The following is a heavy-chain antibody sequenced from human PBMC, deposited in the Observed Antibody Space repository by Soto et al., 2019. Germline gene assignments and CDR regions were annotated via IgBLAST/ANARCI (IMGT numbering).Heavy chain of an antibody. D-gene: IGHD5-12*01. Sequence: GGSLRLSCAASGFVFSAYAMTWVRQAPGKGLEWVSGLTGSGGTTYYADSVKGRFTISRDNSKNTLYLQMNSLRAEDTAVYYCAKNSGYDHYYGMDVWGQGTTVTVSS. CDR2: LTGSGGTT. CDR1: GFVFSAYA. CDR3: AKNSGYDHYYGMDV. J-gene: IGHJ6*02. V-gene: IGHV3-23*01.